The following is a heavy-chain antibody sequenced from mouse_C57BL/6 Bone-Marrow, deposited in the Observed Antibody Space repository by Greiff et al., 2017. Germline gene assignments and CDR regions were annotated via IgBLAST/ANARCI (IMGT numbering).Heavy chain of an antibody. CDR1: GFTFSDYY. V-gene: IGHV5-12*01. Sequence: EVQVVESGGGLVQPGGSLKLSCAASGFTFSDYYMYWVRQTPEKRLEWVAYISNGGGSTYYPDTVKGRFTISRDNAKNTLYLQMSRRKSEDTAMYYCARELEGAMDYWGQGTSVTVSS. D-gene: IGHD4-1*01. CDR3: ARELEGAMDY. CDR2: ISNGGGST. J-gene: IGHJ4*01.